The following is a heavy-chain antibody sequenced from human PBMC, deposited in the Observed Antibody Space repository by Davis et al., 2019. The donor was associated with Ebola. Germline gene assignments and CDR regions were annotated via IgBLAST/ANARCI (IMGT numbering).Heavy chain of an antibody. V-gene: IGHV3-7*03. J-gene: IGHJ4*02. CDR3: ARLGRAHRNYYDFWSGPFGDY. CDR2: IKQDGSEK. D-gene: IGHD3-3*01. Sequence: GESLKISCAASGFTFSSYWMSWVRQAPGKGLEWVANIKQDGSEKYYVDSVKGRFTISRDNAKNSLYLQMNSLRAEDTAVYYCARLGRAHRNYYDFWSGPFGDYWGQGTLVTVSS. CDR1: GFTFSSYW.